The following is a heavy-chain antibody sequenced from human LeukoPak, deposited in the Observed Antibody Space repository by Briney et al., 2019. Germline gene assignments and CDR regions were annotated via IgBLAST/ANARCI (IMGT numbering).Heavy chain of an antibody. Sequence: ASVKVSCKASGYTFTGYHMHWVRQAPGQGLEWMGRINPNSGDTNYAQKFQGRVAMTRDASISTAFMELTRLRSDDTAVYYCARDYCSSTSCLFDYWGQGTLVTVSS. CDR3: ARDYCSSTSCLFDY. V-gene: IGHV1-2*06. D-gene: IGHD2-2*01. CDR1: GYTFTGYH. J-gene: IGHJ4*02. CDR2: INPNSGDT.